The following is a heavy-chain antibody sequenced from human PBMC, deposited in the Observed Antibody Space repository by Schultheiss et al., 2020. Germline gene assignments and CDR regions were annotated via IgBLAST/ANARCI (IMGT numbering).Heavy chain of an antibody. Sequence: SETLSLTCTVSRYSISRSSYFWGWIRQPPGKGLEWIGEINHSGSTNYNPSLKSRVTISVDTSKNQFSLKLSSVTAADTAVYYCARGTTPYHFDYWGQGTLVTVSS. CDR1: RYSISRSSYF. J-gene: IGHJ4*02. CDR3: ARGTTPYHFDY. CDR2: INHSGST. D-gene: IGHD4-17*01. V-gene: IGHV4-39*07.